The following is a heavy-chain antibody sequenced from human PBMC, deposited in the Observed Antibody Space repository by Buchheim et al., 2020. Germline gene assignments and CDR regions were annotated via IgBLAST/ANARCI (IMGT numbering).Heavy chain of an antibody. J-gene: IGHJ4*02. D-gene: IGHD6-13*01. Sequence: QVQLQESGPGLVKPSETLSLTCTVSGGSISTYYWSWIRQPPGKGLEWIGYIYYSGSTNYNPSLKRRVTISVDTSKNQFSLKLSSVTAADTAMYYCTRADPAADTVFDYWGQGTL. CDR2: IYYSGST. CDR1: GGSISTYY. CDR3: TRADPAADTVFDY. V-gene: IGHV4-59*01.